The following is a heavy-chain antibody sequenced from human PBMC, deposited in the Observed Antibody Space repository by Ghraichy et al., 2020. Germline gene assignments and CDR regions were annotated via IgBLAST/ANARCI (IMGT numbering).Heavy chain of an antibody. D-gene: IGHD4-23*01. V-gene: IGHV3-7*01. J-gene: IGHJ4*02. CDR3: ASQITYGGNSGDYFDY. CDR1: GFTFSSYW. Sequence: GGSLRLSCAASGFTFSSYWMNWVRQAPGKGLEWVANIKQDGSEKYYVDSVKGRFTISRDNAKNSLYLQMNSLRAEDTAVYYCASQITYGGNSGDYFDYWGQGTLVTVSS. CDR2: IKQDGSEK.